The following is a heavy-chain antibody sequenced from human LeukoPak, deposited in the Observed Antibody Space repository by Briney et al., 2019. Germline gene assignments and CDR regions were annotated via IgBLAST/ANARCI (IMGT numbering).Heavy chain of an antibody. J-gene: IGHJ4*02. D-gene: IGHD3-22*01. CDR3: AKPYDTSGNYWAPFDY. Sequence: GGSLRLSCAASGFTFSSYAMSWVRQAPGKGLEWVSAISASGGSIYYADSVKGRFTISRDNSKNTLYLQMNSLRAEDTAVYYCAKPYDTSGNYWAPFDYWGQGTLVTASS. CDR1: GFTFSSYA. V-gene: IGHV3-23*01. CDR2: ISASGGSI.